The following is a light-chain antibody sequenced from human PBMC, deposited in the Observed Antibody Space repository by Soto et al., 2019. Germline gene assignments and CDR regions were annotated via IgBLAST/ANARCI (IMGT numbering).Light chain of an antibody. Sequence: NFMLTQPHSVSESPGKTVTISCTRSSGNIASNYVQWLQQRPGSAPSTIIYEDNQRPSGVPDRFSGSIDSSSNSASLTISGLKTEDEADYYCQSYDSASQVFGGGTKLTVL. V-gene: IGLV6-57*03. J-gene: IGLJ2*01. CDR1: SGNIASNY. CDR2: EDN. CDR3: QSYDSASQV.